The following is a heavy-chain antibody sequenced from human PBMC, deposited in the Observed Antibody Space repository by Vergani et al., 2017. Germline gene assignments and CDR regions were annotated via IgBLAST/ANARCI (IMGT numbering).Heavy chain of an antibody. D-gene: IGHD2-21*01. CDR3: ARDGGEYDKDALDV. V-gene: IGHV4-61*02. Sequence: QVQLQESGPGLVKPSQTLSLTCSVSGDSINNGSYYWSWIRQPAGKGLEWIGRISISGNTDYNSSLKRRISMSVDASKKQFSLKLTSVTAADTAVYYCARDGGEYDKDALDVWGQGTKVTVTS. CDR1: GDSINNGSYY. J-gene: IGHJ3*01. CDR2: ISISGNT.